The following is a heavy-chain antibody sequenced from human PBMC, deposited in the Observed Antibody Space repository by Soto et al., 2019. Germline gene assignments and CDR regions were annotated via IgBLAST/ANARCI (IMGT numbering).Heavy chain of an antibody. CDR3: ARMNYYDTSGYPFDY. Sequence: SATLSLTCTIPGSSITSYYWSWIRQPPGKGLEWIGYIYFRGTTNYNPSLKSRVTMSADTSKNQFSLKLNSVTAADTAVYYCARMNYYDTSGYPFDYWGQGMMVTVS. CDR2: IYFRGTT. D-gene: IGHD3-22*01. V-gene: IGHV4-59*01. J-gene: IGHJ4*02. CDR1: GSSITSYY.